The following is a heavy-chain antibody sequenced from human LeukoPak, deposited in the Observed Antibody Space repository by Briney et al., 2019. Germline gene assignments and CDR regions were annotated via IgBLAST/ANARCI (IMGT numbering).Heavy chain of an antibody. CDR1: GFTFSSYS. CDR2: ISSASNTI. CDR3: ARVYYYMDV. Sequence: GESLRLSCAASGFTFSSYSMNWVRQAPGKGLEWVSYISSASNTIYYADSVKGRFTISRDNAKNSLYLQMNSLRAEDTAVYYCARVYYYMDVWGKGTTVTVSS. J-gene: IGHJ6*03. V-gene: IGHV3-48*01.